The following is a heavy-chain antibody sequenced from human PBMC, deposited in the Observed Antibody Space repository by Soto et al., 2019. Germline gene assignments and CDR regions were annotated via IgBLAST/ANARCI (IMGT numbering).Heavy chain of an antibody. CDR2: ISSSGSTI. J-gene: IGHJ4*02. V-gene: IGHV3-48*03. Sequence: GWSLRLSCAASVFTFSSYELNWFRQAPGNGLEWVSYISSSGSTIYYADSVRGRFTISRDNAKKLLFLQMNDLGVEDTGIYFCATDFRRSDIWGPGVLVTVSS. CDR3: ATDFRRSDI. CDR1: VFTFSSYE.